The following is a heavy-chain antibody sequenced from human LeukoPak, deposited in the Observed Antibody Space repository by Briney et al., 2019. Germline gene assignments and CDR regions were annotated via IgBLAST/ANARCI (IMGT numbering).Heavy chain of an antibody. J-gene: IGHJ4*02. D-gene: IGHD3-3*01. Sequence: SETLSLTCTVSGASISSYYWSWIRQPPGKGLEWIGHIFYTGSSNYNPSLKSRVTISLDRSKNQFSLRLTSVTAADTAVYYCARATTITIFGVVTGGNFDYWGQGTLVTVSS. CDR3: ARATTITIFGVVTGGNFDY. CDR1: GASISSYY. V-gene: IGHV4-59*01. CDR2: IFYTGSS.